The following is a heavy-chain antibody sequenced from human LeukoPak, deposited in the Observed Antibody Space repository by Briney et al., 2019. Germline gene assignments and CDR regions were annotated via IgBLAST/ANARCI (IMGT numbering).Heavy chain of an antibody. J-gene: IGHJ4*02. V-gene: IGHV3-21*01. D-gene: IGHD1-14*01. CDR3: ARVVSGRPDY. CDR1: GSTFSSYS. Sequence: PGGSLRLSCAASGSTFSSYSMNWVRQAPGKGLEWVSSISSSSYIYYADSVKGRFTISRDNAKNSLYLQMNSLRAEDTAVYYCARVVSGRPDYWGQGTLVTVSS. CDR2: ISSSSYI.